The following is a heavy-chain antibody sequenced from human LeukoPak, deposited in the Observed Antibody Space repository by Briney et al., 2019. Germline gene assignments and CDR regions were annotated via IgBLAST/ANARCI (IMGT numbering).Heavy chain of an antibody. J-gene: IGHJ4*02. D-gene: IGHD2-2*01. CDR2: IIPIFGTA. CDR3: AGVLEAYQLLLYFDY. V-gene: IGHV1-69*13. CDR1: GGTFSSYA. Sequence: GASVKVSCKASGGTFSSYAISWVRQAPGQGLERMGGIIPIFGTANYAQKFQGRVTITAGESTSTAYMELSSLRSEDTAVYYCAGVLEAYQLLLYFDYWGQGTLVTVSS.